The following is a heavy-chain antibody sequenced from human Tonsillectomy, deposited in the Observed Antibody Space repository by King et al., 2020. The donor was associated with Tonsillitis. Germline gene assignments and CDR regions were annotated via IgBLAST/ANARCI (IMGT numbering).Heavy chain of an antibody. CDR1: GFTFSDHY. CDR3: ARVRTCPSSSCFYFDY. Sequence: QLVQSGGGLVQPGGSLRLSCAASGFTFSDHYIDWVRQAPGKGLEWVGRSRNKAKSYTTQYATSVKGRLTISRDDSTNSVYLQMNNLKTEDTAVYHCARVRTCPSSSCFYFDYWGPGTLVTVSS. D-gene: IGHD2-2*01. V-gene: IGHV3-72*01. J-gene: IGHJ4*02. CDR2: SRNKAKSYTT.